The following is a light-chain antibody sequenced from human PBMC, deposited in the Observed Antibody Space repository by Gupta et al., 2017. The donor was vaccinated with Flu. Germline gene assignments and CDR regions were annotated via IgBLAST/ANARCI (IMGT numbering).Light chain of an antibody. Sequence: MVLTQSPGTLSLSPGERATLSCRASQSVSSSYLAWYQQKPGQAPRLLIYGASSRATGIPDRFSGSGSGTDFTLTISRLEPEDFAMYYCQHYGSSPYTFGQGTKLEIK. J-gene: IGKJ2*01. CDR2: GAS. V-gene: IGKV3-20*01. CDR3: QHYGSSPYT. CDR1: QSVSSSY.